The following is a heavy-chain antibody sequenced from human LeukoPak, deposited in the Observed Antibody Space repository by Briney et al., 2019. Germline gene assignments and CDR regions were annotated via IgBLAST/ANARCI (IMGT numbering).Heavy chain of an antibody. J-gene: IGHJ5*02. Sequence: SETLSLTCTVSGGSISSSGYYWGWIRQPPGKGLEWIASIYYSGSTYYNPSLKSRVTISVDSSKNQLSLKLSSLTAADTAVYYCARHEYSGSYYGLSWFDPWGQGTLVTVSS. CDR3: ARHEYSGSYYGLSWFDP. CDR1: GGSISSSGYY. V-gene: IGHV4-39*01. CDR2: IYYSGST. D-gene: IGHD1-26*01.